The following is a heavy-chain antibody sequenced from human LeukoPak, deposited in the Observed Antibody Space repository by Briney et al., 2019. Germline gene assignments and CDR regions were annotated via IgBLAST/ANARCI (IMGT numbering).Heavy chain of an antibody. V-gene: IGHV4-31*03. J-gene: IGHJ4*02. Sequence: SETLSLTYTVSGGSISSGGYYWNWIRQHPGKGLEWIGYIYYSGSTYYNPSLQSRVAISVDTSDNQFSLRLTSVTAADTAVYYCVRCHGSGTTPLNWGQGTLVTVSS. D-gene: IGHD3-10*01. CDR1: GGSISSGGYY. CDR2: IYYSGST. CDR3: VRCHGSGTTPLN.